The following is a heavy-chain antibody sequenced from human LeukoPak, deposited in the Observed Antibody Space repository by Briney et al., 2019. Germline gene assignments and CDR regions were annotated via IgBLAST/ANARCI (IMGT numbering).Heavy chain of an antibody. CDR3: ARWAVAGTAKVGMDV. Sequence: GGSLRLSCAASGFTFSSYAMHWVRQAPGKGLEWVAVISYDGSNKYYADSVKGRFTISRDNSKNTLYLQMNSLRAEDTAVYYCARWAVAGTAKVGMDVWGQGTTVTVSS. J-gene: IGHJ6*02. CDR2: ISYDGSNK. V-gene: IGHV3-30-3*01. CDR1: GFTFSSYA. D-gene: IGHD6-19*01.